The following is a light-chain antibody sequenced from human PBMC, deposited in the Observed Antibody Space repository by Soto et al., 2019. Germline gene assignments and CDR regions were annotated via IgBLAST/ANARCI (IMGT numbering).Light chain of an antibody. Sequence: EIVLTQSPGTLSLSPGERATLSCRASQSISSNYLACYQQKPGQAPRLLIYVASSRATGIPDRFSGGGYGTDFTLTISRREPEDFAVYYCQQYGSSPPITVGQGTRLEIK. CDR3: QQYGSSPPIT. CDR1: QSISSNY. CDR2: VAS. J-gene: IGKJ5*01. V-gene: IGKV3-20*01.